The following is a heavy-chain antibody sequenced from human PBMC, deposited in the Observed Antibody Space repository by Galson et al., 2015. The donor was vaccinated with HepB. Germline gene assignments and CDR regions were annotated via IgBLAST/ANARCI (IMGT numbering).Heavy chain of an antibody. CDR3: ASSQGSDFWSGYSVVGTPYYYYTDV. D-gene: IGHD3-3*01. V-gene: IGHV5-10-1*01. J-gene: IGHJ6*03. CDR2: IDPSDSYT. Sequence: QSGAEVKKPGESLRISCKGSGYSFTSYWISWVRQMPGKGLEWMGRIDPSDSYTNYSPSFQGHVTISADKSISTAYLQWSSLKASDTAMYYCASSQGSDFWSGYSVVGTPYYYYTDVWGKGTTVTVSS. CDR1: GYSFTSYW.